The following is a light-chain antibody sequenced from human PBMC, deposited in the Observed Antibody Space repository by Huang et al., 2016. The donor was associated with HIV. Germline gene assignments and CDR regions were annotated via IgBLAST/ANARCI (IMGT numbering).Light chain of an antibody. CDR1: RSVSSY. J-gene: IGKJ3*01. CDR3: QQRSNWPRIT. Sequence: EIVLTQSPATLSLSPGERATLPCWASRSVSSYLTGYQQKPGQAPRLLIYDASNRATGIPARFSGSGSGTDITLTISSREPEDFAVYYCQQRSNWPRITFGPGTKVDIK. V-gene: IGKV3-11*01. CDR2: DAS.